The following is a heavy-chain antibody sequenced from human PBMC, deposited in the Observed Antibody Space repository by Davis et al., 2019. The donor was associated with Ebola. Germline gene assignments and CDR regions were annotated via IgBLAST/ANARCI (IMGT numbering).Heavy chain of an antibody. J-gene: IGHJ4*02. CDR3: AREVRGITGPSEY. V-gene: IGHV1-18*01. CDR1: GHSFTDDG. D-gene: IGHD1-1*01. Sequence: AASVKVSCKASGHSFTDDGISWVRQAPGQGLEWMGWISTYNGNTNYAQKVQGRITMTTDTSTSTAYMELRSLRSDDTARYYCAREVRGITGPSEYWGQGTLVTVSS. CDR2: ISTYNGNT.